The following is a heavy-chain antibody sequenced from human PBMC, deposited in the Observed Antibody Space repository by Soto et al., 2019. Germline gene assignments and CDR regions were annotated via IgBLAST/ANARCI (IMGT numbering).Heavy chain of an antibody. CDR2: IYHTGSV. Sequence: PSETLSLTCTVSGASISSHYWSWIRQPPGGGLEFIGYIYHTGSVFYNPSLKSRVTILIDTSQNQFSLKINSVTAADTAVYYCASVNLGDCGSNTCHGLWGQGTTVTVSS. CDR1: GASISSHY. CDR3: ASVNLGDCGSNTCHGL. D-gene: IGHD2-2*01. V-gene: IGHV4-59*11. J-gene: IGHJ6*02.